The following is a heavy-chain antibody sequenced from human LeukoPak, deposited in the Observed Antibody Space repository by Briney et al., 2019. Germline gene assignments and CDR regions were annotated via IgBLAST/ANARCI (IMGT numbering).Heavy chain of an antibody. Sequence: PGRSLRLSCAASGFTFSSYGMHWVRQAPGKGLEWVAVIWYDGSNKYYADSVKGRFTISRDNSKNTLYLQMNGLRAEDTAVYYCAGGQNYYGSGSYPWGQGTLVTVSS. CDR1: GFTFSSYG. J-gene: IGHJ5*02. D-gene: IGHD3-10*01. CDR3: AGGQNYYGSGSYP. V-gene: IGHV3-33*01. CDR2: IWYDGSNK.